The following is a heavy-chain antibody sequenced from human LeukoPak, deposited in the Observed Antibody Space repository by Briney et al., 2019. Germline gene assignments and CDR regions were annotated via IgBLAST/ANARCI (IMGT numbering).Heavy chain of an antibody. CDR2: INPNSGGT. J-gene: IGHJ4*02. Sequence: ASVKVSCKASGYTFTGYYMHWVRQAPGQGLEWMGWINPNSGGTNYAQKFQGRVTMTRDTSISTAYMELSRLRSEDTAVYYCATLHDYGDSRGLDDYWGQGTLVTVSS. D-gene: IGHD4-17*01. CDR3: ATLHDYGDSRGLDDY. CDR1: GYTFTGYY. V-gene: IGHV1-2*02.